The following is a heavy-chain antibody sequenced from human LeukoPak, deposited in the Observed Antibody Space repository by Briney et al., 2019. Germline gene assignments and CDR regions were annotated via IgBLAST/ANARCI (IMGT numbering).Heavy chain of an antibody. D-gene: IGHD4-11*01. CDR2: ISSSSSTI. Sequence: GGSLRLSCAASGFTFSSYSMNWVRQAPGKGLEWVSYISSSSSTIYYADSVKGRFTISRDNAKNSLYLQMNSLRAEDTAVYYCARDDYSNYEGYYYYYMDVWGKGTTVTVSS. J-gene: IGHJ6*03. CDR1: GFTFSSYS. V-gene: IGHV3-48*04. CDR3: ARDDYSNYEGYYYYYMDV.